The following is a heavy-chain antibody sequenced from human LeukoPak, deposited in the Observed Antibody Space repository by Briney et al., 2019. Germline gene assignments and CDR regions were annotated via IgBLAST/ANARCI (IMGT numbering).Heavy chain of an antibody. CDR1: GGSINSTTYY. D-gene: IGHD2-2*01. CDR3: ARAYCSSTSCYVAGYFDY. CDR2: IYYSGTT. Sequence: SETLSLTCTVSGGSINSTTYYWAWIRQPPGTGLEWIGTIYYSGTTYYNPSLKSRVTISVDTSKNQFSLKLSSVTAADTAVYYCARAYCSSTSCYVAGYFDYWGQGTLVTVSS. J-gene: IGHJ4*02. V-gene: IGHV4-39*07.